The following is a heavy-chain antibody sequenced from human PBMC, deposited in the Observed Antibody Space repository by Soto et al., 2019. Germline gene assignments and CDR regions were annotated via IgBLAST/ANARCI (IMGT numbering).Heavy chain of an antibody. CDR1: GGSISSSRYY. D-gene: IGHD3-9*01. Sequence: SETLSLTCTVSGGSISSSRYYWGWIRQPPGKGLEWIGRIYYSGSTYYNPSLKSRVTLSVATSKNQFSLKLSSVTAADTAVYYCARHFGPEYYDISTGYPQIYSFDYWRQGTLVP. CDR2: IYYSGST. V-gene: IGHV4-39*01. J-gene: IGHJ4*02. CDR3: ARHFGPEYYDISTGYPQIYSFDY.